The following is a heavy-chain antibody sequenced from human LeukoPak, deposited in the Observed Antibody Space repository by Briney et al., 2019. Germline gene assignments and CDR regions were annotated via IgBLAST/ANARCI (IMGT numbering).Heavy chain of an antibody. D-gene: IGHD3-9*01. J-gene: IGHJ6*03. Sequence: ASVKVSCKASGYTFTSYAMNWVRQAPGQGLEWMGWINTNTGNPTYAQGFTGRFVFSLDTSVSTAYLQISSLKAEDTAVYYCARTYYDILTGYHWGNYYYYYMDAWGKGTTVTVSS. V-gene: IGHV7-4-1*02. CDR2: INTNTGNP. CDR3: ARTYYDILTGYHWGNYYYYYMDA. CDR1: GYTFTSYA.